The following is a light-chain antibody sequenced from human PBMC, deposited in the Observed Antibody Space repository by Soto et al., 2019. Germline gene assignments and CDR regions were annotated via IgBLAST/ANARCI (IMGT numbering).Light chain of an antibody. V-gene: IGKV3-11*01. J-gene: IGKJ1*01. CDR1: QSVSRH. CDR2: DAS. CDR3: EQRSNWRRT. Sequence: EIVLTQSPATLSLSPGERATLSCRASQSVSRHLVWYQQKPGQAPRLLIYDASNRATGITARFSGSGSGTDVTLTIGSLEPEDFVVYYCEQRSNWRRTFGQGTKVEIK.